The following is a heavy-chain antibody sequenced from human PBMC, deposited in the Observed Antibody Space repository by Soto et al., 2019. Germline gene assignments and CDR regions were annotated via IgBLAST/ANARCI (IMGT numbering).Heavy chain of an antibody. V-gene: IGHV3-30-3*01. CDR2: ISYDGGNK. Sequence: GGSLRLSCAVSGFTFSTYSMDWVRQAPGKGLEWVAVISYDGGNKYYADSVKGRFTISRDNSKNMVYLRMNSLKTEDTAVYYCTTDSYITIVIVRFDYWGHGTQVTVSS. CDR1: GFTFSTYS. D-gene: IGHD3-16*02. J-gene: IGHJ4*01. CDR3: TTDSYITIVIVRFDY.